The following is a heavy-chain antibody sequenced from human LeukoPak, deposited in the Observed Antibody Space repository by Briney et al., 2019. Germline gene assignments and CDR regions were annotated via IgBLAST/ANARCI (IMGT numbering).Heavy chain of an antibody. V-gene: IGHV4-31*03. Sequence: SETLSLTCTVSPGSISSGGYYWSWIRQHPGKGLEWIGCIYYSGSTYYNPSLKSRVTISVDTSKNQFSLILSSVTAADTAVYYCARTRYDILTGYYNVSYYYYYGMDVWGQGTTVTVSS. CDR3: ARTRYDILTGYYNVSYYYYYGMDV. J-gene: IGHJ6*02. CDR2: IYYSGST. D-gene: IGHD3-9*01. CDR1: PGSISSGGYY.